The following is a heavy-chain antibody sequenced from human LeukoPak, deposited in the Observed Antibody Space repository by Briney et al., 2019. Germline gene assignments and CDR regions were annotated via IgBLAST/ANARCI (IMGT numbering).Heavy chain of an antibody. V-gene: IGHV1-69*02. J-gene: IGHJ4*02. CDR2: IIPILGIA. Sequence: ASVKVSCKASGGTFSSYTISWVRQAPGQGLEWMGRIIPILGIANYAQKFQGRVTITADKSTSTAYMELSSLRSEDTAVYYCARDLVPPNYYDSSGYYPNFDYWGQGTLVTVSS. CDR1: GGTFSSYT. D-gene: IGHD3-22*01. CDR3: ARDLVPPNYYDSSGYYPNFDY.